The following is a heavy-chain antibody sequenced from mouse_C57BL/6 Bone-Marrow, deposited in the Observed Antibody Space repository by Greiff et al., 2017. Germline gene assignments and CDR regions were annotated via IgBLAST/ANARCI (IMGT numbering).Heavy chain of an antibody. J-gene: IGHJ2*01. V-gene: IGHV5-6*01. CDR1: GFTFSSYG. CDR3: ARRGYGSSWDY. D-gene: IGHD1-1*01. CDR2: ISSGGSYT. Sequence: EVHLVESGGDLVKPGGSLKLSCAASGFTFSSYGMSWVRQTPDKRLEWVATISSGGSYTYYPDSVKGRFTISRDNAKNTLYLQMSSLKSADTAMYYCARRGYGSSWDYWGQGTTLTVSS.